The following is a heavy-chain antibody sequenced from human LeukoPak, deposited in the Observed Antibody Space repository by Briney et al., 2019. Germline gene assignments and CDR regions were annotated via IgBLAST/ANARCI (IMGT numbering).Heavy chain of an antibody. D-gene: IGHD3-9*01. CDR1: GYTFTSYD. Sequence: ASVKVSCKASGYTFTSYDINWVRQATGQGLEWMGWMNPNSGNTGYAQKFQGRVTMTRNTSISAAYMELSSLRSEDTAVYYCARGDYDILTGNDAFDIWGQGTMVTVSS. CDR2: MNPNSGNT. J-gene: IGHJ3*02. V-gene: IGHV1-8*01. CDR3: ARGDYDILTGNDAFDI.